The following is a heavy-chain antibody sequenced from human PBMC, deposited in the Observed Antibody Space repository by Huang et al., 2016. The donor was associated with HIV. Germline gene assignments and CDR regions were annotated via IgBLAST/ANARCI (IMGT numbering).Heavy chain of an antibody. CDR1: GGSISGYY. CDR2: LYTTWSN. Sequence: QVQLQESGPGLVKPSETLSLTCTVSGGSISGYYWNWIRQPAGKGLEWIGRLYTTWSNNYNPSLKSRITMAIDTSKNQFSLRLTSVTAADTAVYYCARERRGDRGKTITDLFRGIYYFDYWGQGTLVTVSS. V-gene: IGHV4-4*07. J-gene: IGHJ4*02. D-gene: IGHD3-10*01. CDR3: ARERRGDRGKTITDLFRGIYYFDY.